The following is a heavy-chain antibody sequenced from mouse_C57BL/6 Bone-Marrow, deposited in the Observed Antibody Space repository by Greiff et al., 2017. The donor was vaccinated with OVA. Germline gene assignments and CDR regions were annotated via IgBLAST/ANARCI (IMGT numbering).Heavy chain of an antibody. D-gene: IGHD1-1*01. CDR3: ARRYYGSSYWYFDV. CDR2: IYPGSGST. CDR1: GYTFTSYW. V-gene: IGHV1-55*01. J-gene: IGHJ1*03. Sequence: QVQLQQPGAELVKPGASVKMSCKASGYTFTSYWITWVTQRPGQGLEWIGDIYPGSGSTNYNEKFKSKATLTVDTSSSTAYMQLSSLTSDDSAVYYCARRYYGSSYWYFDVWGTGTTVTGSS.